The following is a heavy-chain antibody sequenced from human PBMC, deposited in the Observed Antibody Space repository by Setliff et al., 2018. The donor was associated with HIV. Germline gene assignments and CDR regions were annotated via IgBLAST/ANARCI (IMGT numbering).Heavy chain of an antibody. CDR3: ARDRPHQHYFELYSFYYMEL. CDR1: GGTFSNDA. V-gene: IGHV1-69*13. J-gene: IGHJ6*03. Sequence: RASVKVSCKTFGGTFSNDAFSWVRQAPAQGLEWMGGVIPIFDKTTYAQKFQGRVTITADEATNTVFMELSNLRSDDTAVYYCARDRPHQHYFELYSFYYMELWGKGTTVTVSS. D-gene: IGHD3-10*01. CDR2: VIPIFDKT.